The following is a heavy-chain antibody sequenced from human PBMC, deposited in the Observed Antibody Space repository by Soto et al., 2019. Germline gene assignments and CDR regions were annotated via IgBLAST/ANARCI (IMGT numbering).Heavy chain of an antibody. J-gene: IGHJ3*02. CDR1: GFTLSSYA. V-gene: IGHV3-30-3*01. CDR2: ISYDGSNK. CDR3: ARDGVGWFGDPILWFHAFAI. Sequence: QVQLVESGGGVVQPGRSLRLSCAASGFTLSSYAMHWVRQAPGKGLEWVAVISYDGSNKYYAYSVKGRFTISRDNSKNKRYLQMNSLRAEDTAVYYCARDGVGWFGDPILWFHAFAIGGHGTIVTVS. D-gene: IGHD3-10*01.